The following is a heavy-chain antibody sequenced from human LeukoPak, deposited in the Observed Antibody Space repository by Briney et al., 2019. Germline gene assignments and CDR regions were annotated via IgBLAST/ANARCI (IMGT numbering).Heavy chain of an antibody. D-gene: IGHD6-6*01. Sequence: GGSLRLSCAASGFSFSGHWMHWARQLPGKGLVWVSRISPTRSTTSYADSVKGRFTVSRDNAKNTLYLQVNNLRAEDTAVYYCARGPNSNWSGLDFWGQGTLLTVSS. CDR1: GFSFSGHW. CDR2: ISPTRSTT. V-gene: IGHV3-74*01. J-gene: IGHJ4*02. CDR3: ARGPNSNWSGLDF.